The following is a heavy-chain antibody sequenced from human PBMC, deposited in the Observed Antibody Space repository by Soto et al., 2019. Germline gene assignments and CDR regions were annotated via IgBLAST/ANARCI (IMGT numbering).Heavy chain of an antibody. D-gene: IGHD1-26*01. J-gene: IGHJ4*02. V-gene: IGHV4-30-2*01. CDR1: GASITYGGYS. CDR3: ARGGGSDSFDY. Sequence: TLSLTCTVSGASITYGGYSWSWIRQTPGKGLEWIGYINHLETTFYNPSFESRLTLSIDRAKNQFSLNLNSMSAADRAVYFCARGGGSDSFDYWGQGILVTVSS. CDR2: INHLETT.